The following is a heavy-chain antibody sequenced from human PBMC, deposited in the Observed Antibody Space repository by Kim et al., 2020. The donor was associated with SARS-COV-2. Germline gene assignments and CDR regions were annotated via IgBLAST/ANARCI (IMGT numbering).Heavy chain of an antibody. CDR1: GFTFSSYE. Sequence: GGSLRLSCAASGFTFSSYEMNWVRQAPGKGLEWVSYISSSGSTIYYADSVKGRFTISRDNAKNSLYLQMNSLRAEDTAVYYCARERVTSDYYYYGMDVWGQGTTVTVSS. D-gene: IGHD4-17*01. V-gene: IGHV3-48*03. CDR2: ISSSGSTI. CDR3: ARERVTSDYYYYGMDV. J-gene: IGHJ6*02.